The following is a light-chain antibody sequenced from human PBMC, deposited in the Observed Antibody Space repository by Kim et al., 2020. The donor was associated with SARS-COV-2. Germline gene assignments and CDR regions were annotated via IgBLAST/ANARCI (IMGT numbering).Light chain of an antibody. V-gene: IGLV3-25*03. CDR2: KVN. J-gene: IGLJ1*01. CDR1: TLPEKQ. Sequence: SYELTQPPSLSVSPGQTARITCSGDTLPEKQTYWYQQKSGQAPLLVIYKVNERPSGIPGRFSGSSSGTTVTLTISGVQAEDDADYYCQSADGSGTYVFGTGTKVTVL. CDR3: QSADGSGTYV.